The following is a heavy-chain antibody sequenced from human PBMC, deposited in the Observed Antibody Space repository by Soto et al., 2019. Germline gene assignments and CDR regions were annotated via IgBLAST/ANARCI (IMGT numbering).Heavy chain of an antibody. Sequence: SETLSLTCAVSGGSISSSNWWTWVRQPPEKGLEWIGYINYSGSTYYNPSLKSRVTVSIDMSENQFSLKLISVTAADTAVYYCARTPARGDYGFFFDYWGQGMLVTVSS. CDR2: INYSGST. CDR3: ARTPARGDYGFFFDY. CDR1: GGSISSSNW. V-gene: IGHV4-4*02. J-gene: IGHJ4*02. D-gene: IGHD3-10*01.